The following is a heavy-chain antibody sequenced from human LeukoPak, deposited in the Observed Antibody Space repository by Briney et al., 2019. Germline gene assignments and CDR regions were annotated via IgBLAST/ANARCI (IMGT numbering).Heavy chain of an antibody. D-gene: IGHD6-13*01. CDR3: ARYSGRGIATAGTLDRPNRNFDY. Sequence: SETLSLTCTVSGGSISSYYWSWIRQPPGKGLEWIGYIYYSGSTNYNPSPKSRVTISVDTSKNQFSLKLSSVTAADTAVYYCARYSGRGIATAGTLDRPNRNFDYWGQGTLVTVSS. J-gene: IGHJ4*02. CDR2: IYYSGST. CDR1: GGSISSYY. V-gene: IGHV4-59*01.